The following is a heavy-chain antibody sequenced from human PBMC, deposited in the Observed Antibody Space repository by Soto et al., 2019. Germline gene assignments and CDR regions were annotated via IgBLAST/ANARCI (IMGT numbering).Heavy chain of an antibody. J-gene: IGHJ4*02. CDR1: GFTFSDYY. CDR2: LSSSGTSI. D-gene: IGHD6-13*01. V-gene: IGHV3-11*01. Sequence: GGTMRLSCAASGFTFSDYYMNWIRQAPGQGLEWVSYLSSSGTSIYYTDSVKGRFTISRDSAKKSLYLQMSSLRAEDTAVYYCASSSIASPGTFGYWGPGTMVTFSS. CDR3: ASSSIASPGTFGY.